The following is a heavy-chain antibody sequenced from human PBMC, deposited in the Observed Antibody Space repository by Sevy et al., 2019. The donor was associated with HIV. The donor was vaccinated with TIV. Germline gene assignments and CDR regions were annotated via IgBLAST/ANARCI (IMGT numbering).Heavy chain of an antibody. J-gene: IGHJ4*02. D-gene: IGHD3-9*01. V-gene: IGHV3-30*18. CDR1: GFTFSSYG. CDR3: AKEAGYTVDWYPGY. CDR2: LSSDGNNK. Sequence: GGSLRLSCAASGFTFSSYGMHWVRQAPGKGLEWVAVLSSDGNNKYYADSVKGRFTISRDNSRNTLYLQMNSLRADDTAMYYCAKEAGYTVDWYPGYWGQRTLVTVSS.